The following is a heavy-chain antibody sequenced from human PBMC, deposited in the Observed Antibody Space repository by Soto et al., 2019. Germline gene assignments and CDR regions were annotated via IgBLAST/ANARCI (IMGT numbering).Heavy chain of an antibody. D-gene: IGHD6-13*01. J-gene: IGHJ5*02. Sequence: SVKVSCKASGGTFSSYTISWVRQAPGQGLEWMGRIIPILGIANYAQKFQGRVTITADKSTSTAYMELSSLRSEDTAVYYCAREIDTAAGTKTNWFDPWGQGTLVTVSS. CDR1: GGTFSSYT. V-gene: IGHV1-69*04. CDR2: IIPILGIA. CDR3: AREIDTAAGTKTNWFDP.